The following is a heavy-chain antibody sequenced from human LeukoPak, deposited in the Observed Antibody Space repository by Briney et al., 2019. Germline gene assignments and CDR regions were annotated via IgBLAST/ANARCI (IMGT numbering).Heavy chain of an antibody. Sequence: GGSLRLSCAAPGFTFSAYCMNWVRQAPGKGLEWVANTIPDGTEKYYVDSVKGRFTISRDNAKSSLYLQMNSLRADDTAVYYCARGQGAFDPYYFDYWGQGALVTVSS. D-gene: IGHD4/OR15-4a*01. CDR2: TIPDGTEK. J-gene: IGHJ4*02. CDR3: ARGQGAFDPYYFDY. CDR1: GFTFSAYC. V-gene: IGHV3-7*05.